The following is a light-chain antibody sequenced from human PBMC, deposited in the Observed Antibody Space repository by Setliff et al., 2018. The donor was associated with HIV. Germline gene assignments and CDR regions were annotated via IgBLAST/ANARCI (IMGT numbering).Light chain of an antibody. CDR2: DVS. CDR3: SSYTSTPRYV. CDR1: SSDVGGYNY. V-gene: IGLV2-14*01. J-gene: IGLJ1*01. Sequence: QSALTQPASVSGSPGQSITISCTGTSSDVGGYNYVSWYQQHPGKAPKLMIYDVSKRPSGVSNRFSGSKSGNTASLTISGLQAEDEADYYCSSYTSTPRYVFGTGTKVTVL.